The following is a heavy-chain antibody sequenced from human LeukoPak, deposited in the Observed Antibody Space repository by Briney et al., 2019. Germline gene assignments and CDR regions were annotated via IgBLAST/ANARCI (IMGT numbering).Heavy chain of an antibody. D-gene: IGHD2-2*01. Sequence: KPGESLKISCKGSGYSFSSYWIGWVRQMPGKGLEWMGIIYPGDLDTRYSPSFQGQVTISVDTSISTAYLQWSSLEASDTAIYYCTRHPTSISNPYYIDVWGRGTTVTVSS. J-gene: IGHJ6*03. CDR3: TRHPTSISNPYYIDV. CDR1: GYSFSSYW. V-gene: IGHV5-51*01. CDR2: IYPGDLDT.